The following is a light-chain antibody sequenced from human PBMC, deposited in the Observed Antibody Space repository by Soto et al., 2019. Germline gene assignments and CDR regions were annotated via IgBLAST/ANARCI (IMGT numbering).Light chain of an antibody. CDR1: QTVSRN. CDR2: DIS. V-gene: IGKV3-15*01. J-gene: IGKJ5*01. Sequence: EVVVTHSPATLSVSRSERATLSCRASQTVSRNLAWYQQRPGQAPRLLIYDISNRATGVPARFSGSGSETEFTLTIRSLQSEDFAVYFCQQYNNWPSFGQGTRLEL. CDR3: QQYNNWPS.